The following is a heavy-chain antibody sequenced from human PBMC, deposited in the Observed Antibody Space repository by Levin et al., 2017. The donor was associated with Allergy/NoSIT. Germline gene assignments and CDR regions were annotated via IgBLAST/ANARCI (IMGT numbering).Heavy chain of an antibody. V-gene: IGHV4-39*01. CDR3: ARKKPGGDFLTGYYSGRGAFDI. D-gene: IGHD3-9*01. Sequence: SETLSLTCTVSGGSISSSSYYWAWIRQPPGKGLEWIGSIYYSGSSYYNPSLRSRVTISVDTSKNQFSLKLSSVTAADTAVYFCARKKPGGDFLTGYYSGRGAFDIWGQGTMVTVSS. J-gene: IGHJ3*02. CDR2: IYYSGSS. CDR1: GGSISSSSYY.